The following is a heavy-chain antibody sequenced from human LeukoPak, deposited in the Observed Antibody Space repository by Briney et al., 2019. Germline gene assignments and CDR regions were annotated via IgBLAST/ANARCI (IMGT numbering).Heavy chain of an antibody. J-gene: IGHJ6*02. CDR1: GYSFTSYG. V-gene: IGHV1-18*01. CDR2: ISTYDGNT. Sequence: GASVKVSCKASGYSFTSYGISWVRQAPGQGLEWMGWISTYDGNTNFAQNVQGRVTMSTNSSTRTAYMELTSLRSDDTAVYYCARWGASGLALIYYYGMDVWGQGTTVTVSS. D-gene: IGHD3/OR15-3a*01. CDR3: ARWGASGLALIYYYGMDV.